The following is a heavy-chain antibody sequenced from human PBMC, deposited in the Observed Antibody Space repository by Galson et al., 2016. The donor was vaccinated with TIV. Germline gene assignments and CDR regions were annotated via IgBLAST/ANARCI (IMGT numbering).Heavy chain of an antibody. J-gene: IGHJ6*03. CDR3: ARDKSGFETVDRFYYYMEA. CDR2: AYYSGST. CDR1: GFSLSSDGAG. D-gene: IGHD1-26*01. V-gene: IGHV4-61*08. Sequence: LVKPTQTLTLTCTFSGFSLSSDGAGVGWIRQPPGKGLEWIGHAYYSGSTDYNPSLKSRVTISIDRSKNQFSLKLTSVTAADTAVYYCARDKSGFETVDRFYYYMEAWGKGTTVIVSS.